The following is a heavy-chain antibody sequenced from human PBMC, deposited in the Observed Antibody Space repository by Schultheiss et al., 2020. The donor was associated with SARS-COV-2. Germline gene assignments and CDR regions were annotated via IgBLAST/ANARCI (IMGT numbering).Heavy chain of an antibody. D-gene: IGHD4-17*01. J-gene: IGHJ6*02. V-gene: IGHV3-64*04. CDR2: ISSNGGST. Sequence: GGSLRLSCSASGFTFSSYAMHWVSQAPGKGLEYVSAISSNGGSTYYADSVKGRFTISRDNSKNTLYLQMNSLRVEDTAVYYCARAGGDYGDYEARGYHNYGMDVWGQGTTVTVSS. CDR1: GFTFSSYA. CDR3: ARAGGDYGDYEARGYHNYGMDV.